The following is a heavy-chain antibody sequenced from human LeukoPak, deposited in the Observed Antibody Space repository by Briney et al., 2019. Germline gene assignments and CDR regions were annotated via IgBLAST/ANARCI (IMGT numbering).Heavy chain of an antibody. CDR2: ISSSSSII. J-gene: IGHJ4*02. CDR1: GFTFGDYS. Sequence: GGSLTLSCAVSGFTFGDYSMNWVRQAPAKGEEWVSHISSSSSIIYYADSVKGRFTISRDNAKNSLFLQMNSLRGEDTAVYYCARVDLRGIIIKRNDYWGQGTLVSVSS. D-gene: IGHD3-10*01. V-gene: IGHV3-48*01. CDR3: ARVDLRGIIIKRNDY.